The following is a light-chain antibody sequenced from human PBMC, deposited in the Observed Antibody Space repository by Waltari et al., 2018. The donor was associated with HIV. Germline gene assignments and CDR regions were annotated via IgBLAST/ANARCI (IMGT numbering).Light chain of an antibody. J-gene: IGKJ2*01. V-gene: IGKV2-28*01. CDR2: LGS. Sequence: DIVMTQSPLSLPVTPGEPASLSCRSSQSLLHSNRYTYLDWYLQKPGQSPQLLIYLGSNRASGVPDRFSGSGSGTDFTLKISRVEAEDVGVYYCMQALQTPYTFGQGTKLEIK. CDR3: MQALQTPYT. CDR1: QSLLHSNRYTY.